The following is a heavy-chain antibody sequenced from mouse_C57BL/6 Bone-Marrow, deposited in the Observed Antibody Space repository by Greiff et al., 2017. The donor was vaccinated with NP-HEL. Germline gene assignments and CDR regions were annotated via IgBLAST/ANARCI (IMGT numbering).Heavy chain of an antibody. CDR3: ARDYYGSSYGYAMDY. CDR2: INPSTGGT. D-gene: IGHD1-1*01. CDR1: GYSFTGYY. V-gene: IGHV1-42*01. J-gene: IGHJ4*01. Sequence: VQLKESGPELVKPGASVKISCKASGYSFTGYYMNWVKQSPEKSLEWIGEINPSTGGTTYNQKFKAKATLTVDKSSSTAYMQLKSLTSEDSAVYYCARDYYGSSYGYAMDYWGQGTSVTVSS.